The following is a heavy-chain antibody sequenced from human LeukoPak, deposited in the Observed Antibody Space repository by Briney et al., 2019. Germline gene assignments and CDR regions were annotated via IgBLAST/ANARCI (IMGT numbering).Heavy chain of an antibody. CDR2: INHSGRT. CDR1: GGSYSGYY. Sequence: PSETLSLTCAVYGGSYSGYYWSWIRQPPGKGLEWIGEINHSGRTNYNPSLKSRVSISVDTSKNQFSLKLSSVTAADTAVYYCASLISSGGYYGMDVWGQGTTVTVSS. CDR3: ASLISSGGYYGMDV. V-gene: IGHV4-34*01. J-gene: IGHJ6*02. D-gene: IGHD6-19*01.